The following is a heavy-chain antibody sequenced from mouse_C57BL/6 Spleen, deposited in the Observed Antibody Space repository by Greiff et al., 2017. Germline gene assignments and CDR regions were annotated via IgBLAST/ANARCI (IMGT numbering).Heavy chain of an antibody. J-gene: IGHJ4*01. CDR1: GYTFTSYD. CDR3: ARRTVVARDYYAMDY. V-gene: IGHV1-85*01. Sequence: QVQLKESGPELVKPGASVKLSCKASGYTFTSYDINWVKQRPGQGLEWIGWIYPRDGSTKYNEKFKGKATLTVDTSSSTAYMELHSLTSEDSAVYFCARRTVVARDYYAMDYWGQGTSVTVSS. CDR2: IYPRDGST. D-gene: IGHD1-1*01.